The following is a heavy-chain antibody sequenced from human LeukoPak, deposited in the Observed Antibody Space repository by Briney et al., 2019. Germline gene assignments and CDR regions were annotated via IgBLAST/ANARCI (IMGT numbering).Heavy chain of an antibody. Sequence: GGSLRLSCAASGFTFNDYAMHWVRQAPGKGLEWVSGIGWNSHIIGYEDSVKGRFTISRDNARNSLSLQMNSLRAEDTAFYYCAKDRDSSGFAPYFDYWGQGILVTVSS. J-gene: IGHJ4*02. CDR2: IGWNSHII. CDR1: GFTFNDYA. V-gene: IGHV3-9*01. CDR3: AKDRDSSGFAPYFDY. D-gene: IGHD3-22*01.